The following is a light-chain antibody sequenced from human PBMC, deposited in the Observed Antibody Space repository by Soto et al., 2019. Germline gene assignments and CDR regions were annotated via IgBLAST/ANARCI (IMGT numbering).Light chain of an antibody. CDR1: SSDVGGYKY. CDR3: RAYAGINNLGV. V-gene: IGLV2-8*01. J-gene: IGLJ1*01. CDR2: DGN. Sequence: QSALTQTPSASGSPGQSVTISCTGTSSDVGGYKYVCWYQQHPGKAPKLMFFDGNKRPSGVPDRFSGSKSGNTASLTVTGLQADDEADYYCRAYAGINNLGVFGTGTKVTVL.